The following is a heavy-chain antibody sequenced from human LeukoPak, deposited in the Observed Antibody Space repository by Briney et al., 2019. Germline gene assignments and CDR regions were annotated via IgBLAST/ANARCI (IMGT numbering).Heavy chain of an antibody. CDR3: ARMKYSSNIDY. CDR1: GGSISSYY. V-gene: IGHV4-34*01. J-gene: IGHJ4*02. D-gene: IGHD6-13*01. CDR2: INHSGNT. Sequence: PSETLSLTCTVSGGSISSYYWSWIRQPPGRGLEWIGDINHSGNTNYNPSLKSRLTISVETSKNEFSLNLTSVTAADTAVYYCARMKYSSNIDYWGQGSLVTVSS.